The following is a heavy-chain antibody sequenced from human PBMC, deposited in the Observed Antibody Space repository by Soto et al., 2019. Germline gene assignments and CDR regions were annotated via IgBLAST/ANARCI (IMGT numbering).Heavy chain of an antibody. CDR2: MNPNRGHT. CDR3: ARRRRDPPRITIDGVVIHYGMEF. V-gene: IGHV1-8*01. CDR1: GYTFTSYD. Sequence: QVQLVQSGAAVKKPGASVKVSCKASGYTFTSYDINWVRQATGQGLEWMGCMNPNRGHTGYAQKYQGRVTMATNPSISTTNLELRRLSAEDSAVYSGARRRRDPPRITIDGVVIHYGMEFWGQGTTVTVAS. J-gene: IGHJ6*02. D-gene: IGHD3-3*01.